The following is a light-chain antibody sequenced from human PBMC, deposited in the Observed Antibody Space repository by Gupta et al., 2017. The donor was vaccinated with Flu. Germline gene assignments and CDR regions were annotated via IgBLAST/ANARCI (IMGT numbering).Light chain of an antibody. CDR3: GSWDMSLNAVV. CDR1: TSNVGSNY. Sequence: KIVISSGRTTSNVGSNYVDWYRQLPGTAPKLLIYEDSKRPSGIAERFSCSKSGTSATLGIAGLQAGDEANYYCGSWDMSLNAVVFGGGTEVTVL. V-gene: IGLV1-51*02. J-gene: IGLJ3*02. CDR2: EDS.